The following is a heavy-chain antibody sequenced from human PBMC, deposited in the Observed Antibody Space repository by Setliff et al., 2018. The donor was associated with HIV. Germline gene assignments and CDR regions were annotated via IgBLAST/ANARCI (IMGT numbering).Heavy chain of an antibody. CDR1: GRSFSGYY. D-gene: IGHD7-27*01. J-gene: IGHJ3*01. Sequence: SETLSLTCAVYGRSFSGYYWNWIRQSPGKGLEWIGEINHSGGTNYNPSLKSRVTMPIDTSKNQFSLNVSSVTAADTAVYYCARGWGHDGFDFWGQGTMVTVSS. V-gene: IGHV4-34*01. CDR3: ARGWGHDGFDF. CDR2: INHSGGT.